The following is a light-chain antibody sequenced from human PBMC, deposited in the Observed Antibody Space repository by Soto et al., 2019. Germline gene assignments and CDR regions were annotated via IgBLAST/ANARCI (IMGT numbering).Light chain of an antibody. CDR2: GAS. Sequence: GFPRCPGTLPRSLAENPTISCRASQTVSITYLTWYQQKPGQAPRLLIFGASKRATGIPDRFSGSGSGRDFTLTISGLEPEECAVYYRQQDGSSPLKGVGQGTRLEIK. V-gene: IGKV3-20*01. CDR3: QQDGSSPLKG. CDR1: QTVSITY. J-gene: IGKJ5*01.